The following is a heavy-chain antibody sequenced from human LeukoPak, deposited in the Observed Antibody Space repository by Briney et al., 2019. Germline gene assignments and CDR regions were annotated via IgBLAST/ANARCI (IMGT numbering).Heavy chain of an antibody. CDR3: ARDPSSYGPNNWFDP. V-gene: IGHV4-39*02. J-gene: IGHJ5*02. CDR2: IYYSGST. D-gene: IGHD5-18*01. CDR1: GGSISSSSYY. Sequence: PSETLSLTCTVSGGSISSSSYYWGWIRQPPGKGLEWIGSIYYSGSTYYNPSLKSRVTISVDTSKNQFSLKLSSVTAADTAVYYCARDPSSYGPNNWFDPWGQGTLVTVSS.